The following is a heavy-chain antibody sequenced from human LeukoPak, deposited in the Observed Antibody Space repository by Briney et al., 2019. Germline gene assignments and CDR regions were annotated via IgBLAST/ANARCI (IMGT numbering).Heavy chain of an antibody. V-gene: IGHV3-20*04. J-gene: IGHJ4*02. CDR2: INWNGGST. CDR1: GFTFDDYG. Sequence: GGSLRLSCAASGFTFDDYGMSWVRQAPGKGLEWVSGINWNGGSTGYADSVKGRFTISRDNAKNSLYLQMNSLRAEETALYYCASYDRRGYEHPYWGQGTLVTVSS. CDR3: ASYDRRGYEHPY. D-gene: IGHD3-22*01.